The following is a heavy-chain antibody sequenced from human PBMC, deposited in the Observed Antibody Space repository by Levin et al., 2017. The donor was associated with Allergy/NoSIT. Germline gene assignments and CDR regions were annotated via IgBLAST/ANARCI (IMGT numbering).Heavy chain of an antibody. V-gene: IGHV4-39*07. D-gene: IGHD2-2*02. CDR1: GGSISSSSYY. J-gene: IGHJ6*02. CDR2: IYYSGST. Sequence: SETLSLTCTVSGGSISSSSYYWGWIRQPPGKGLEWIGSIYYSGSTYYNPSLKSRVTISVDTSKNQFSLKLSSVTAADTAVYYCARDRTQYLYYYYYGMDVWGQGTTVTVSS. CDR3: ARDRTQYLYYYYYGMDV.